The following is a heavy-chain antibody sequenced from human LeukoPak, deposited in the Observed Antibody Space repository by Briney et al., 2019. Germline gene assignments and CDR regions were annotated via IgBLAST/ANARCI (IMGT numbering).Heavy chain of an antibody. CDR2: IYYTGST. V-gene: IGHV4-59*01. CDR1: GGSINSYY. Sequence: SETLSLTCTVSGGSINSYYWSWSRQPPGKGLECIGHIYYTGSTYYKPSLESRVTISVDTAQNQISLKLNSVAAADTAVYYCARYEEFSTGYSASSPRHYFDHWGQGTMAADSS. D-gene: IGHD3/OR15-3a*01. CDR3: ARYEEFSTGYSASSPRHYFDH. J-gene: IGHJ4*02.